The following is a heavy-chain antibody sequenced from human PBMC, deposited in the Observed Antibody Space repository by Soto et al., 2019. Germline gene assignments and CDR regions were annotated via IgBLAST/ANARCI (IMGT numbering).Heavy chain of an antibody. Sequence: CGSLRLSCAASGFTFSSYAMSWVRQAPGKGLEWVSAISGSAASTYYGDSVKGRFTISRDNSKNTLYLQMNSLRAEDTAVYYCATCYRNYYYYMDVWGKGATVTVSS. V-gene: IGHV3-23*01. CDR2: ISGSAAST. J-gene: IGHJ6*03. CDR1: GFTFSSYA. D-gene: IGHD2-15*01. CDR3: ATCYRNYYYYMDV.